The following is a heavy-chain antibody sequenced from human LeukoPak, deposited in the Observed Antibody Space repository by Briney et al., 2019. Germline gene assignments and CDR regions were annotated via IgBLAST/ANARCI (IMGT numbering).Heavy chain of an antibody. J-gene: IGHJ4*02. D-gene: IGHD1/OR15-1a*01. Sequence: SGGSLRLSCAASGFTFDDYAMHWVRQAPGKGLEWVSLISWDGGSTYYADSVKGRFTISRDNSKNSLYLQMNSLRAEDTAVYYCAKSQNSYFDYWGQGTLVTVSS. CDR2: ISWDGGST. CDR1: GFTFDDYA. CDR3: AKSQNSYFDY. V-gene: IGHV3-43D*03.